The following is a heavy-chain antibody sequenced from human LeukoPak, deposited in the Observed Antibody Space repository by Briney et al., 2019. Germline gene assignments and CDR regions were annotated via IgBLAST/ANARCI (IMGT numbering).Heavy chain of an antibody. D-gene: IGHD3-10*01. J-gene: IGHJ4*02. CDR2: INHSGST. CDR3: ARGPWGWRFAFDY. Sequence: SETLSLTCAVYGGSFSGYYWSWIRQPPGKGLEWIGEINHSGSTNYNPSLKSRVTISVDTSKNQFSLKLSSVTAADTAVYYCARGPWGWRFAFDYWGQGTLVTVSS. V-gene: IGHV4-34*01. CDR1: GGSFSGYY.